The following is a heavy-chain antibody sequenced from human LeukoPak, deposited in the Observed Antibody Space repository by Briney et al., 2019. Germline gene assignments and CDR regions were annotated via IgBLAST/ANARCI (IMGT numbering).Heavy chain of an antibody. CDR1: GGSISSSRYY. Sequence: PSATLSLTCTVSGGSISSSRYYWGWIRQPPGQGLEWIGSIYYSGSTYYNPSLKSRVTISVDTSKNQFSLKLSSVTAADTAVYYCARGGSYGDYVNYWGQGTLVTVSS. CDR2: IYYSGST. J-gene: IGHJ4*02. V-gene: IGHV4-39*01. CDR3: ARGGSYGDYVNY. D-gene: IGHD4-17*01.